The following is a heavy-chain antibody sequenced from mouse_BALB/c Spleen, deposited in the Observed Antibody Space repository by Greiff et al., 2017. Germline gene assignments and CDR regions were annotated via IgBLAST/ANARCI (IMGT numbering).Heavy chain of an antibody. D-gene: IGHD2-4*01. CDR2: ISYSGST. V-gene: IGHV3-8*02. Sequence: EVQLQQSGPSLVKPSQTLSLTCSVTGDSITSGYWNWIRKFPGNKLEYMGYISYSGSTYYNTSLKRRISITRDTSTNQYYLQLNSVTTEDTATYYGASPSYYDYDEGFAYWGQGTLVTVSA. J-gene: IGHJ3*01. CDR1: GDSITSGY. CDR3: ASPSYYDYDEGFAY.